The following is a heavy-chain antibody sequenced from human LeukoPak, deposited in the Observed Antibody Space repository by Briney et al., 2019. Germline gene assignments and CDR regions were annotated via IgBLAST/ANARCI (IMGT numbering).Heavy chain of an antibody. CDR2: IWYDGSNK. CDR3: ARAPSQRAVVWYGESRFCGMDV. V-gene: IGHV3-33*01. D-gene: IGHD3-10*01. CDR1: GFTFSSYG. Sequence: GRSLRLSCAASGFTFSSYGTHWVRHAPGEGLGWVAVIWYDGSNKYYADSVKGRFTISRDNSNNTLYLQMNSLRADDTAVYYCARAPSQRAVVWYGESRFCGMDVWGQGTTVTVSS. J-gene: IGHJ6*02.